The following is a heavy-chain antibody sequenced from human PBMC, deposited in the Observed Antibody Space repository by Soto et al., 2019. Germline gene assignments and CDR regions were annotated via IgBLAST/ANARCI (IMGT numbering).Heavy chain of an antibody. V-gene: IGHV6-1*01. CDR2: TYYRSKWYN. Sequence: SQTLSLTCAISGDSVSSNSAAWNWIRQSPSRGLEWLGRTYYRSKWYNDYAVSVKSRITINPDTSKNQFSLQLNSVTPEDTAVYYCARDKVCYGGKHPVDAFDIWGQGTMVTVSS. D-gene: IGHD2-8*01. J-gene: IGHJ3*02. CDR1: GDSVSSNSAA. CDR3: ARDKVCYGGKHPVDAFDI.